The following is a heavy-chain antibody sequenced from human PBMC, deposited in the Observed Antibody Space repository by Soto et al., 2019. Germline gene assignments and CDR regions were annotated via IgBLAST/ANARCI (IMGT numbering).Heavy chain of an antibody. CDR1: CGSFSGYY. V-gene: IGHV4-34*01. D-gene: IGHD3-16*02. Sequence: SETLSLTCAVYCGSFSGYYWSWILHPPGKGLEWIGEINHSGSTNYNPSLKSRVTISVDTSKNQFSLKLSSVTAADTAVYYCARGKLSDYVWGSYRYHFDYWGQGTVVTVSS. CDR3: ARGKLSDYVWGSYRYHFDY. CDR2: INHSGST. J-gene: IGHJ4*02.